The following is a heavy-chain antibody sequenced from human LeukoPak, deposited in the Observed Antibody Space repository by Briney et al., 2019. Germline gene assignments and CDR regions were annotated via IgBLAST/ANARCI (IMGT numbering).Heavy chain of an antibody. Sequence: GGSLRLSCAASGFTFDDYAMHWVRQAPGKGLEWVSGISWNSGSIGYADSVKGRFTISRDNAKNSLYLQMNSLRAEDTALYYCAKDKTPYYGSGPFDYWGQGTLVTVSS. CDR1: GFTFDDYA. V-gene: IGHV3-9*01. CDR3: AKDKTPYYGSGPFDY. CDR2: ISWNSGSI. D-gene: IGHD3-10*01. J-gene: IGHJ4*02.